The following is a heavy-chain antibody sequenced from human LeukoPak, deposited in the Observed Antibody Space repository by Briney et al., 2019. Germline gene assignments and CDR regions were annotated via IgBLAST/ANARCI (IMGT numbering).Heavy chain of an antibody. CDR1: GYTFTGYY. Sequence: GASVKVSCKASGYTFTGYYMHWVRQAPGQGLEWMERINPNSGGTNYAQKFQGRVTMTRDTSISTAYMELSRLRSDDTAVYYCARVWYYYDSSGYPPAHYFDYWGQGTLVTVSS. CDR3: ARVWYYYDSSGYPPAHYFDY. CDR2: INPNSGGT. J-gene: IGHJ4*02. D-gene: IGHD3-22*01. V-gene: IGHV1-2*06.